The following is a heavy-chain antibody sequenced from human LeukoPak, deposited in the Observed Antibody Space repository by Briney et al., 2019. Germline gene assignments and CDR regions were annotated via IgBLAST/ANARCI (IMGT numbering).Heavy chain of an antibody. J-gene: IGHJ4*02. Sequence: GGSLRLSCAASGFTFSSYAMSWVRQAPGKGLEWVSAISGSGDSTYYADSVKDRFTISRDKSKNTLYLQMTSLGADDTAVYYWAKNRGNYYYFDYWGQGTLVTVSS. CDR2: ISGSGDST. D-gene: IGHD4-11*01. CDR3: AKNRGNYYYFDY. CDR1: GFTFSSYA. V-gene: IGHV3-23*01.